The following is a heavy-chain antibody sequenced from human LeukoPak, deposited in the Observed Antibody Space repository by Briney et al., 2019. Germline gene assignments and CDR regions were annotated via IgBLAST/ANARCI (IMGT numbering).Heavy chain of an antibody. CDR1: GFTFDDYG. J-gene: IGHJ4*02. D-gene: IGHD1-1*01. V-gene: IGHV3-20*04. CDR3: ARGRGTGPNRHFDY. CDR2: INWNGGST. Sequence: GGSLRLSCAASGFTFDDYGMSWVRQAPGKGLEWVSGINWNGGSTGYADSVKGRFTISRDNAKNSLYLQMNSLRAEDTALYYCARGRGTGPNRHFDYWGQGTLVTVSS.